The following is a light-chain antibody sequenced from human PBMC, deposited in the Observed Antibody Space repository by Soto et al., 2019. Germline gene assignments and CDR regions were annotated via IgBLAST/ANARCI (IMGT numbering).Light chain of an antibody. CDR3: QSYDRSLRGYV. CDR1: SSNIRAGYD. CDR2: GNT. V-gene: IGLV1-40*01. Sequence: QSALTQPPSVSGAPGQRVTISCTGTSSNIRAGYDVHWYQHLPGTAPKLLIYGNTIRPSGVPDRFSGSKSGTSASLAITGLQAEDEADYYCQSYDRSLRGYVFGTGTKVTVL. J-gene: IGLJ1*01.